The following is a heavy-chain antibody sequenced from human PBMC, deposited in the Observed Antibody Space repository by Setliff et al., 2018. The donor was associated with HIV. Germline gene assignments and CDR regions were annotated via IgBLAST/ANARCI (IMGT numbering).Heavy chain of an antibody. Sequence: SENLSLTCTDSGGPLSGYFWTWIRQTPDKGLEWIGDINHSGTTNYNMSLKSRTTLSLDTSKNQLSLKLTSVVAADTGLYFCARGRDASTWYLSHFYSYYYLDVLGNGTTVTVSS. CDR3: ARGRDASTWYLSHFYSYYYLDV. CDR1: GGPLSGYF. CDR2: INHSGTT. D-gene: IGHD6-13*01. V-gene: IGHV4-34*01. J-gene: IGHJ6*03.